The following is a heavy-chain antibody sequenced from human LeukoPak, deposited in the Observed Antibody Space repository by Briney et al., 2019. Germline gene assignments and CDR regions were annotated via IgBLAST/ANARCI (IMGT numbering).Heavy chain of an antibody. CDR2: IKQDGSEK. J-gene: IGHJ4*02. Sequence: PGGSLRLSCAASGFTFSSYWMSWVRQAPGKGLEWVAHIKQDGSEKYYVDSVKGRFTISRDNAKNSLYLQMNSLRAEDTAVYYCARDRGGYYDSSGYSLYWGQGTLVTVSS. D-gene: IGHD3-22*01. CDR3: ARDRGGYYDSSGYSLY. CDR1: GFTFSSYW. V-gene: IGHV3-7*01.